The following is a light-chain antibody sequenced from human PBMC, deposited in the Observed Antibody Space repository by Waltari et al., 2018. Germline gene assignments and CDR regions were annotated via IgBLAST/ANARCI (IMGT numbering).Light chain of an antibody. V-gene: IGKV1-39*01. CDR3: QQSYSSPWT. CDR1: QTISSY. J-gene: IGKJ1*01. Sequence: DIQMTQSPSSLSASVGDRATITCRASQTISSYLNWYQQKPGKAPKLLIYAASSLQSGVPSRFSGSGSGPDFTLTISSLQPEDFATYYCQQSYSSPWTFGQGTKVEV. CDR2: AAS.